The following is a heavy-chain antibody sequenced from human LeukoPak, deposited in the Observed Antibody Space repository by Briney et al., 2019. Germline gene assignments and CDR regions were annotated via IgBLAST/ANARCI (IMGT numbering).Heavy chain of an antibody. CDR3: ARDPSPEGFDY. Sequence: GGSLRLSCAASGFTFSSYGMSWVRQAPGKGLEWVSAISGSGGSTYYADSVKGRFTISRDNAKNSLYLQMNSLRAEDTAVYYCARDPSPEGFDYWGQGTLVTVSS. CDR1: GFTFSSYG. J-gene: IGHJ4*02. CDR2: ISGSGGST. V-gene: IGHV3-23*01.